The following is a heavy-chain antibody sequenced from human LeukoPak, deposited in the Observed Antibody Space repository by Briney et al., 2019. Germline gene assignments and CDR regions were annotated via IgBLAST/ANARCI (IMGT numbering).Heavy chain of an antibody. J-gene: IGHJ4*02. D-gene: IGHD5-12*01. CDR2: ISYDGSNK. CDR3: AKATIVDTARFDY. V-gene: IGHV3-30*18. CDR1: GFTFSSYG. Sequence: PGRSLRLSCAASGFTFSSYGMHWVLQAPGKGLEWVAVISYDGSNKYYADSVKGRFTISRDNSKNTLYLQMNSLRAEDTAVYYCAKATIVDTARFDYWGQGTLVTVSS.